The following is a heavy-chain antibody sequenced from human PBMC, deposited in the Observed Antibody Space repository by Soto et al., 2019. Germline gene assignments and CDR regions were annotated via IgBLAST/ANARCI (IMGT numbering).Heavy chain of an antibody. CDR3: ARVYNWNYSL. Sequence: SETLSLTCTVSGGSISSGGYYWSWIRQHPGKGLEWIGYIYYSGSTYYNPSLKSRVTISVDTSKTQFSLKLSSVTAADTAVYYCARVYNWNYSLWAQGTPVTVSS. CDR1: GGSISSGGYY. CDR2: IYYSGST. V-gene: IGHV4-31*03. D-gene: IGHD1-1*01. J-gene: IGHJ4*02.